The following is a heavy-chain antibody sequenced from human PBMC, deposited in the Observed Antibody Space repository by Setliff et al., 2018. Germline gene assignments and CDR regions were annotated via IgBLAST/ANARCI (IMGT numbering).Heavy chain of an antibody. J-gene: IGHJ4*02. CDR2: IYHSGST. Sequence: SETLSLTCAVSGYSISSGYYWGWIRQHPGKGLEWIGSIYHSGSTYYNPSLKSRVTISVDTSKNQFSLKLSSVTAADTAVYYCARRETYYNFWSGYFGYWGQGTLVTVSS. CDR3: ARRETYYNFWSGYFGY. V-gene: IGHV4-38-2*01. D-gene: IGHD3-3*01. CDR1: GYSISSGYY.